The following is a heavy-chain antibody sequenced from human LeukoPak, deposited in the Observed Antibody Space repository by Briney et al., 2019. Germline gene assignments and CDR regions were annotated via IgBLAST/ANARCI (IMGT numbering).Heavy chain of an antibody. Sequence: ASVKVSCMPSGGTFSSYAISWVRQAPGQGLEWVGRIIPILGIANYAQKFQGRVTITADKSTSTAYMELSSLRSEDTAVYYCARDRRIAVAGTGGGLFDYWGQGTLVTVSS. CDR3: ARDRRIAVAGTGGGLFDY. CDR2: IIPILGIA. D-gene: IGHD6-19*01. J-gene: IGHJ4*02. CDR1: GGTFSSYA. V-gene: IGHV1-69*04.